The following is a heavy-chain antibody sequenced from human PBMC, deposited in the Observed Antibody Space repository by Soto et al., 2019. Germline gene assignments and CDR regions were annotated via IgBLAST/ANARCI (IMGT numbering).Heavy chain of an antibody. CDR3: ARHVPAARYYYYYMDV. CDR1: GYSFTSYW. V-gene: IGHV5-51*01. D-gene: IGHD2-2*01. J-gene: IGHJ6*03. Sequence: GESLKISCKGSGYSFTSYWIGWVRQMPGKGLEWMGIIYPGDSDTRYSPSFQGQVTISADKSISTAYLQWSSLKASDTAMYYCARHVPAARYYYYYMDVWGKGTTVTVSS. CDR2: IYPGDSDT.